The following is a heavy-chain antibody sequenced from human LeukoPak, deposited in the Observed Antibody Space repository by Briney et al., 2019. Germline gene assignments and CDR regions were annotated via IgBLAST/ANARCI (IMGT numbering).Heavy chain of an antibody. D-gene: IGHD6-19*01. V-gene: IGHV3-23*01. J-gene: IGHJ4*02. CDR3: ASSGFSSGWYEPYYFDY. CDR2: ISGSGGST. Sequence: GGSLRLSCAASGFTFSSYAMSWVRQAPGKGLEWVSAISGSGGSTYYADPVKGRFTISRDNAKNSLYLQMNSLRAEDTAVYYCASSGFSSGWYEPYYFDYWGQGTLVTVSS. CDR1: GFTFSSYA.